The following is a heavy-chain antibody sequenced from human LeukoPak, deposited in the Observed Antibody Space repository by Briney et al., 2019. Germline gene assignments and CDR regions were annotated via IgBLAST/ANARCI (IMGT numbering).Heavy chain of an antibody. Sequence: PGGSLRLYCAASGFSFGGHYMSWVRQAPGKGPEWISYISGNGGDIAYADSVKGRFTISRDNAKNSLHLQMKSLRVEDTAVYHCVRHAGRAGGQGGQGTLIAVSS. CDR1: GFSFGGHY. J-gene: IGHJ4*02. D-gene: IGHD3-10*01. CDR2: ISGNGGDI. V-gene: IGHV3/OR16-9*01. CDR3: VRHAGRAGGQ.